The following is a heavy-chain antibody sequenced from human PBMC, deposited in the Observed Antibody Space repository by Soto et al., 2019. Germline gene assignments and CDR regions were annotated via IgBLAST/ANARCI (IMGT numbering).Heavy chain of an antibody. CDR2: VIPILGMA. D-gene: IGHD2-2*01. CDR1: GGTFSSYS. CDR3: ARGGAVVVPGAVDRHNWFDP. Sequence: QVQLVQSGAEVKKPGSSVKVSCEASGGTFSSYSFSWVRQAPGQGLQWMGRVIPILGMANYAQKFQGRVTITADKPTSTGYMEMSSLRSEDRAVYYCARGGAVVVPGAVDRHNWFDPWGQGTLVTVSS. V-gene: IGHV1-69*02. J-gene: IGHJ5*02.